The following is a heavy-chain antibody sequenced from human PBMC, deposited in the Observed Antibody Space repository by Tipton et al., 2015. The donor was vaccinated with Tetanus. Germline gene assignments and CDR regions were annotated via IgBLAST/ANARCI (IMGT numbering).Heavy chain of an antibody. Sequence: LRLSCTVSGDSISSGDYYWSWIRQPPRKGLEWIGYIYNSGGTYYNPSLKSRITISVDTSKSQFSLNLSSVTAADTAVYYCAREGYYFDGSSYYYYFDSWGQGTLVTVSS. CDR3: AREGYYFDGSSYYYYFDS. CDR2: IYNSGGT. J-gene: IGHJ4*02. D-gene: IGHD3-22*01. CDR1: GDSISSGDYY. V-gene: IGHV4-30-4*01.